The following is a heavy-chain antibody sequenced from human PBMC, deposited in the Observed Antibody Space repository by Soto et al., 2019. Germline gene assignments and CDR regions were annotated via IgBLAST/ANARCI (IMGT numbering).Heavy chain of an antibody. CDR1: GFSLSTSQVG. Sequence: ESAPTLVNPTPTLTLTCTFSGFSLSTSQVGVGWIRQPPGTALEWLAHVYWNDDKYYSVSLKSRLTISKDTSISQVVLTLTNMDPVDTATYSCAHLNTFRYYFDYWGQGALVTVSS. V-gene: IGHV2-5*01. CDR3: AHLNTFRYYFDY. D-gene: IGHD3-16*01. J-gene: IGHJ4*02. CDR2: VYWNDDK.